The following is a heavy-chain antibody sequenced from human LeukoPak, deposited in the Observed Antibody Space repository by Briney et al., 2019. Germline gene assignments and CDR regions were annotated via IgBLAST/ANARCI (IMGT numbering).Heavy chain of an antibody. CDR1: GFTFSNYW. CDR3: ARAYSGGIFDS. CDR2: IKEDGSEN. V-gene: IGHV3-7*04. D-gene: IGHD2-15*01. J-gene: IGHJ4*02. Sequence: GGSLRLSCVASGFTFSNYWMSWVRQAPGKGLEWVANIKEDGSENYYVDSVRGRFTISRDNAKNSLYLQMKSLRAEDTAMYYCARAYSGGIFDSWGQGTLVTVSS.